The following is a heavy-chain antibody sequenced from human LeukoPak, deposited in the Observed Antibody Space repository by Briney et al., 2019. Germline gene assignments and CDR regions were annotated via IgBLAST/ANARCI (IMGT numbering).Heavy chain of an antibody. V-gene: IGHV3-21*01. CDR1: GFTFSSYS. Sequence: PGGSLRLSCAASGFTFSSYSMNWVRQAPGKGLEWVSSISSSSSYIYYADSVKGRFTISRDNAKNSLYLQMNSLRAEDTAVYYCARDRLPGLTGYYSPFDYGGQGTLVTVSS. CDR2: ISSSSSYI. J-gene: IGHJ4*02. CDR3: ARDRLPGLTGYYSPFDY. D-gene: IGHD3-9*01.